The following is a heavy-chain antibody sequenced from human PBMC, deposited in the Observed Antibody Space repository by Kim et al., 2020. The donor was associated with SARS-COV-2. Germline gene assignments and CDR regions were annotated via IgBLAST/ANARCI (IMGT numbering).Heavy chain of an antibody. CDR2: INSDGGTT. CDR1: GFTFSSYW. D-gene: IGHD1-26*01. CDR3: ASRRYTGTYYYFDY. J-gene: IGHJ4*02. V-gene: IGHV3-74*01. Sequence: GGSLRLSCAASGFTFSSYWMHWVRQAPGKGLVRVSRINSDGGTTSNADSVKGRFTISRDNAKSTLYLQMNSLRAEDTAVYYCASRRYTGTYYYFDYWGQGTLVTVSS.